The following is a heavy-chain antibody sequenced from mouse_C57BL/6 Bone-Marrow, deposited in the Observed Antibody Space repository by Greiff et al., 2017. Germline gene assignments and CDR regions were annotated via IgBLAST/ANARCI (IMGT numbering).Heavy chain of an antibody. CDR2: IDPSDSYT. V-gene: IGHV1-50*01. CDR3: AREPLLRGMDY. D-gene: IGHD1-2*01. J-gene: IGHJ4*01. CDR1: GYTFTSYW. Sequence: QVQLQQPGAELVKPGASVKLSCKASGYTFTSYWMQWVKQRPGQGLEWIGEIDPSDSYTNYNQKFKGKATLTVDTSSSKAYMQLSSLTSEDSAVYYCAREPLLRGMDYWGQGTSVTVSS.